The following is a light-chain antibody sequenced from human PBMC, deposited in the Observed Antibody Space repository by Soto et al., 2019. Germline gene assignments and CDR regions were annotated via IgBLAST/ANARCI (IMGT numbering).Light chain of an antibody. Sequence: QSVLTQPPSASGTPGQRVTISCSGSRSNIGINTVTWYQHLPGTAPKLLIYRNHQRPSGVPDRFSGSKSDTSASLAISGLRSEDEADYYCAGWDDSLNGVVFGGGTKLTVL. J-gene: IGLJ2*01. CDR1: RSNIGINT. CDR2: RNH. CDR3: AGWDDSLNGVV. V-gene: IGLV1-44*01.